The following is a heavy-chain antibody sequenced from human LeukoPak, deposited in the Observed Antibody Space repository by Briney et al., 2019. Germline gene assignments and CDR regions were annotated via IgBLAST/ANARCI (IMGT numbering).Heavy chain of an antibody. Sequence: PSETLSLTCTVSGXSISSSSYYWGWIRQPPGKGLEWIGSIYYSGSTYYNPSLKSRVTISVDTSKNQFSLKLSSVTAADTAVYYCAGKTYYYDSSGYYFDYWGQGTLVTVSS. D-gene: IGHD3-22*01. CDR3: AGKTYYYDSSGYYFDY. V-gene: IGHV4-39*01. CDR2: IYYSGST. CDR1: GXSISSSSYY. J-gene: IGHJ4*02.